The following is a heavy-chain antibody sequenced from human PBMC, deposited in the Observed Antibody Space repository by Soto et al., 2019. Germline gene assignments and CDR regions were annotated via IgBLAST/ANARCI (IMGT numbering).Heavy chain of an antibody. D-gene: IGHD3-9*01. V-gene: IGHV4-34*01. CDR3: AKRGRYFDWARPVGYWFDP. J-gene: IGHJ5*02. CDR2: INHRGST. Sequence: QVQLQQWGAGLLKPSETLSLSCVVYGGSVSGYYWSWIRQPPGKGLEWIGEINHRGSTNCNPSLTGRITMSMDASNNRFSLNLTSVTAADMAVYYCAKRGRYFDWARPVGYWFDPWGQGTLVTVSS. CDR1: GGSVSGYY.